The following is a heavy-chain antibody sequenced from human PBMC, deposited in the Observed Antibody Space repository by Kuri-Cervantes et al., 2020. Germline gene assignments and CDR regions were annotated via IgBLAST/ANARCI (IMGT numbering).Heavy chain of an antibody. D-gene: IGHD7-27*01. J-gene: IGHJ4*02. CDR3: AREPNWGSGY. Sequence: GSLRLSCAVSGGSISSINWWSWVRQPPGKGLEWIGEIKHSGSTNYNPSLKSRVTISVDTSKNQFSLKLSSVTAADTAVYYCAREPNWGSGYWGQGTLVTVSS. CDR2: IKHSGST. CDR1: GGSISSINW. V-gene: IGHV4-4*02.